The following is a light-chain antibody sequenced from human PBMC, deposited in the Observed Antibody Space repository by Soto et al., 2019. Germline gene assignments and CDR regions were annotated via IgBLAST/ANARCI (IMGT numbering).Light chain of an antibody. CDR2: GAS. CDR1: QSLSSSY. J-gene: IGKJ3*01. V-gene: IGKV3-20*01. Sequence: EIGWTQSPGTLSLSPGDRATLSCRASQSLSSSYLAWYEQKPGQAPRLLIYGASSRATGIPDRFSGGGSGTDFTLTSTRLAPEDFAVYYCQQFGGSQFTFGPGTKVDIK. CDR3: QQFGGSQFT.